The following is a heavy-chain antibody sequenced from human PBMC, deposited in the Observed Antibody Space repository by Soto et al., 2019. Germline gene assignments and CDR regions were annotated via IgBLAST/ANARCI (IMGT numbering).Heavy chain of an antibody. CDR1: RVAFSKFI. J-gene: IGHJ6*04. V-gene: IGHV1-69*13. CDR3: AKVRYSSPMGYYYGMEV. Sequence: SVKFSCKASRVAFSKFIVTWVRQAPGLGLEWVGGIIPIFGTANYAQKFQGRVTITADESTSTSYMEVNNLRSEDTAVYYCAKVRYSSPMGYYYGMEVWGKGTKVTVSS. D-gene: IGHD6-19*01. CDR2: IIPIFGTA.